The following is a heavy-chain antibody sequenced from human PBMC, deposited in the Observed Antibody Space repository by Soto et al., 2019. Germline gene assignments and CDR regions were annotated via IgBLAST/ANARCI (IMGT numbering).Heavy chain of an antibody. CDR2: IYHSRST. CDR1: GYSISSGYY. CDR3: ARTRGTGYFDY. Sequence: SETLSLTCAVSGYSISSGYYWGWIRQPPGKGLEWIGSIYHSRSTYYNPSLKSRVTISVDTSKNQFSLKLSSVTAADTAVYYCARTRGTGYFDYWGQGTLVTVSS. V-gene: IGHV4-38-2*01. J-gene: IGHJ4*02.